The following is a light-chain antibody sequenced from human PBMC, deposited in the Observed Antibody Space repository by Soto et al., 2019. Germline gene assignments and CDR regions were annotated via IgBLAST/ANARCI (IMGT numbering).Light chain of an antibody. CDR1: SSNIAGNT. J-gene: IGLJ7*01. CDR2: IND. CDR3: ATWADGLSAAV. V-gene: IGLV1-44*01. Sequence: HSALTQPPSLSGTPGQRVTISCSGSSSNIAGNTVHSYQYLPGTAPKLLIYINDQRPSGGPGRFSASTSGTSASLAISGLQSDDEADYYCATWADGLSAAVFGGGTQLTVL.